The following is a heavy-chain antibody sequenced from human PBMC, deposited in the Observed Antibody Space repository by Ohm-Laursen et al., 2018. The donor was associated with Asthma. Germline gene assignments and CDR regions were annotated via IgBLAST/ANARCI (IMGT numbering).Heavy chain of an antibody. CDR3: ARDRIPTYYYYGMDV. Sequence: RSLRLSCAASGFTFSSYGMHWVRQAPGKGLEWVAVISYDGSNKYYADSVKGRFTISRDNSKNTLYLQMNSLRAEDTAVYYCARDRIPTYYYYGMDVWGQGTTVTVSS. CDR2: ISYDGSNK. D-gene: IGHD2-21*01. J-gene: IGHJ6*02. V-gene: IGHV3-30*03. CDR1: GFTFSSYG.